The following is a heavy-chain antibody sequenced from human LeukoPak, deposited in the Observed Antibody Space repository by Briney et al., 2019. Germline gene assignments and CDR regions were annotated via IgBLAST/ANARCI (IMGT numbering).Heavy chain of an antibody. D-gene: IGHD6-19*01. Sequence: SETLSLTCAVYGGSFSGYYWSRIRQPPGKGLEWIGEINHSGSTNYNPSLKSRVTISVDTSKNQFSLKLSSVTAADTAVYYCARGWTYSSGSDGDWFDPWGQGTLVTVSS. J-gene: IGHJ5*02. CDR3: ARGWTYSSGSDGDWFDP. CDR2: INHSGST. CDR1: GGSFSGYY. V-gene: IGHV4-34*01.